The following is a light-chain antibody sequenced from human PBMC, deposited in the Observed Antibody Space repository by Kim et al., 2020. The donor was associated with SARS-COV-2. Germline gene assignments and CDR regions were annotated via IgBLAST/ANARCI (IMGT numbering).Light chain of an antibody. Sequence: GQRVTISCSGSSSNIGKNTVNWFQQLPGTAPKLLISAYEQRASGIPDRFSGSKSGTSASLAISGLQSEDEADYYCAAWDDSLSSPVFGGGTQLTVL. J-gene: IGLJ3*02. CDR3: AAWDDSLSSPV. CDR2: AYE. CDR1: SSNIGKNT. V-gene: IGLV1-44*01.